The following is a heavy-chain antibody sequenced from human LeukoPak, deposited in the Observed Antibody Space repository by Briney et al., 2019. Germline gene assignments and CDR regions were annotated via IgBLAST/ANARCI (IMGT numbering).Heavy chain of an antibody. CDR3: ARDFRRISEY. CDR2: ISSDSSYI. CDR1: GFTFSSYS. V-gene: IGHV3-21*01. Sequence: PGGALRLSCAASGFTFSSYSMNWIRQAPGKGLEWVSSISSDSSYIYYADSLKGRFTISRDNARNSLYLQMKSLSTGDTAVYYCARDFRRISEYWGQGTLVTVSS. D-gene: IGHD3-16*02. J-gene: IGHJ4*02.